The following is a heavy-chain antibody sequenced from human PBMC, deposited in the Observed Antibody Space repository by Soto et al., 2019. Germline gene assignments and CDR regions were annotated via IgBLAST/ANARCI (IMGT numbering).Heavy chain of an antibody. V-gene: IGHV3-23*01. CDR2: ISGSGGST. CDR1: GFTFSSYA. D-gene: IGHD3-10*01. J-gene: IGHJ4*02. CDR3: AKDQGELLWFGITDFDY. Sequence: SLRLSCAASGFTFSSYAMSWVRQAPGKGLEWVSAISGSGGSTYYADSVKGRFTISRDNSKNTLYLQMNSLRAEDTAVYYCAKDQGELLWFGITDFDYWGQGTLVTVSS.